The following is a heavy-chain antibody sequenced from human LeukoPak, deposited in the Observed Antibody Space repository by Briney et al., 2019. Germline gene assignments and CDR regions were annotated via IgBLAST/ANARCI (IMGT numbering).Heavy chain of an antibody. V-gene: IGHV1-18*01. CDR1: GYSFTSYG. Sequence: GESLKISCKGSGYSFTSYGISWVRQAPGQGLEWMGWISAYNGNTNYAQKLQGRVTMTTDTSTSTAYMELRSLRSDDTAVYYCARGDTAMADFDYWGQGTLVTVSS. J-gene: IGHJ4*02. CDR2: ISAYNGNT. CDR3: ARGDTAMADFDY. D-gene: IGHD5-18*01.